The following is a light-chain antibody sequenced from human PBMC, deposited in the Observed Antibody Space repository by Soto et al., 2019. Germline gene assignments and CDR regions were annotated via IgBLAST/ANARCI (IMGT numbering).Light chain of an antibody. Sequence: IVLTQSPATLSSFPGDRVTLSCRASQYINTRLAWYQHRPGQSPRLLIFQTSLRAAGIPARFSASGSGTEFTLTISSLQSEDFAVYYCQQYNNWPWTFGQGTKVDI. J-gene: IGKJ1*01. V-gene: IGKV3D-15*01. CDR2: QTS. CDR3: QQYNNWPWT. CDR1: QYINTR.